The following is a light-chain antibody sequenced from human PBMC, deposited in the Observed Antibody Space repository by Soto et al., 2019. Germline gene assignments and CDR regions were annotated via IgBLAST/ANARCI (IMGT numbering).Light chain of an antibody. V-gene: IGKV3-20*01. Sequence: EIVLTQSPGSLSLSPGERATLSCRASQSVDSSFFAWYQKKPDQAPRLLIDGASKSATGIPDRFSGSWSGTYFPLTISRLDHDDVALYYLQQYVSPVTFGQGTKVEIK. CDR1: QSVDSSF. CDR2: GAS. J-gene: IGKJ1*01. CDR3: QQYVSPVT.